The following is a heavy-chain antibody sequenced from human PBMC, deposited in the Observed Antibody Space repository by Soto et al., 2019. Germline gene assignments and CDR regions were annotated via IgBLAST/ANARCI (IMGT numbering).Heavy chain of an antibody. CDR3: ARGIEGWYQGRYYYGMDV. CDR2: IYYSGST. D-gene: IGHD6-19*01. J-gene: IGHJ6*02. V-gene: IGHV4-61*01. CDR1: GGSVSSGSYY. Sequence: QVQLQESGPGLVKPSETLSLTCTVSGGSVSSGSYYWSWIRQPPGKGLEWIGYIYYSGSTNYNPSIPSRVTISVDTAKNQFSLKLSSVTAADTAVYYCARGIEGWYQGRYYYGMDVWGHGTTVTVSS.